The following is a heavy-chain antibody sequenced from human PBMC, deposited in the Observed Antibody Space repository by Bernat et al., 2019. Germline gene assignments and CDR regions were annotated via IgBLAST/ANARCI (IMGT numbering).Heavy chain of an antibody. CDR2: ISGSGVST. V-gene: IGHV3-23*01. CDR3: AKDDCSSTSCYGPLDP. Sequence: EVQLFESGGGLVQPGGSLRLSCAASGFTFSSYAMSWVRQAPGKGLEWVSAISGSGVSTYYADSVKGRFTISRDNSKNTLYVQLSSLRAEDTAVYYCAKDDCSSTSCYGPLDPWGQGTLVTVSS. D-gene: IGHD2-2*01. J-gene: IGHJ5*02. CDR1: GFTFSSYA.